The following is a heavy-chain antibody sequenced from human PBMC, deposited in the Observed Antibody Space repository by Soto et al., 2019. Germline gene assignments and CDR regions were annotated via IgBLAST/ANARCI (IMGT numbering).Heavy chain of an antibody. J-gene: IGHJ6*03. CDR3: AKGRPHYYYYYYMDV. V-gene: IGHV3-23*01. D-gene: IGHD6-6*01. CDR1: GFTFSSYA. Sequence: GGSLRLSCXASGFTFSSYAMSWVRQAPGKGLEWVSAISGSGGSTYYADSVKGRFTISRDNSKNTLYLQMSSLRAEDTAVYYCAKGRPHYYYYYYMDVWGKGTTVTISS. CDR2: ISGSGGST.